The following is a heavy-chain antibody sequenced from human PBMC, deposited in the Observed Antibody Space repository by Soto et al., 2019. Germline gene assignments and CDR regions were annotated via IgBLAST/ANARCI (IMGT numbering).Heavy chain of an antibody. CDR1: GASLRIGYYY. CDR3: VRALGSRFMEWPRFAP. D-gene: IGHD3-3*01. J-gene: IGHJ5*02. CDR2: IYKSWTA. Sequence: PSETLSLTCSVSGASLRIGYYYWTWILHPPGKGLEWIGFIYKSWTAKYNPSLSSRVSISFDTSKNQFFLRLKYVTAEETAVYYCVRALGSRFMEWPRFAPWGQGKLVTVSS. V-gene: IGHV4-30-4*01.